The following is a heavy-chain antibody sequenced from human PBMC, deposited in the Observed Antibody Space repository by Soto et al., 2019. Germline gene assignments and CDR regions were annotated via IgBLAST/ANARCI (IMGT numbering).Heavy chain of an antibody. V-gene: IGHV4-39*01. J-gene: IGHJ3*02. Sequence: PSETLSPACTVSGGSISNSSYNWGWIRQPPGKGLEWIGSIYYSGSTYYNPSLKSRVTISVDTSKNQFSLKLSSVTAADTAVYYCARHVTPWAQRAFDIWGQGTMVT. CDR1: GGSISNSSYN. D-gene: IGHD6-25*01. CDR2: IYYSGST. CDR3: ARHVTPWAQRAFDI.